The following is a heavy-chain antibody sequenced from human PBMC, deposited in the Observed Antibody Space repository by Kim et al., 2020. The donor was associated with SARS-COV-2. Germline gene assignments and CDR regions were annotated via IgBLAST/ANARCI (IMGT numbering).Heavy chain of an antibody. CDR3: ARADVDIVATIKRLGPYGMDV. Sequence: SETLSLTCTVSGGSISSGSYYWSWIRQPAGKGLDWIGRIYTSGSTNYNPSLKSRVTISVDTSKNQFSLKLSSVTAADTAVYYCARADVDIVATIKRLGPYGMDVWGQGAPVPGSS. CDR2: IYTSGST. J-gene: IGHJ6*02. CDR1: GGSISSGSYY. V-gene: IGHV4-61*02. D-gene: IGHD5-12*01.